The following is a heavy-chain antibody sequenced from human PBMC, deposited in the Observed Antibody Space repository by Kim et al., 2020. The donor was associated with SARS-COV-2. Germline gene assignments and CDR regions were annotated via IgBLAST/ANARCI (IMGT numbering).Heavy chain of an antibody. CDR3: ARERDSSGWDAFDI. V-gene: IGHV7-4-1*02. D-gene: IGHD3-22*01. CDR1: GYTFTSYA. CDR2: INTNTGNP. Sequence: ASVKVSCKASGYTFTSYAMNWVRQAPGQGLEWMGWINTNTGNPTYAQGFTGRFVFSLDTSVSTAYLQISSLKAEDTAVYYCARERDSSGWDAFDIWGQGTMVTVSS. J-gene: IGHJ3*02.